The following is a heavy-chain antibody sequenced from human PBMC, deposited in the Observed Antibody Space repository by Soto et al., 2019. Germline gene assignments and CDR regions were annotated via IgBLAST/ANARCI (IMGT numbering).Heavy chain of an antibody. D-gene: IGHD5-18*01. CDR1: GYSFTVYY. Sequence: ASVKGYCKSFGYSFTVYYIHWVRQAPRQGLEWMGWINPTSGDTNYAQRFQGRVTMTRDTSISTAYMELSRLRSDDTAVYYCARVGYGYYYYYGMDVWGQGTTVTVSS. V-gene: IGHV1-2*02. J-gene: IGHJ6*02. CDR3: ARVGYGYYYYYGMDV. CDR2: INPTSGDT.